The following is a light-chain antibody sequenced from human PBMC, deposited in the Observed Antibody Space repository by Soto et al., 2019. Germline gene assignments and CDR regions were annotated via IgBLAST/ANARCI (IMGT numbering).Light chain of an antibody. CDR2: DVS. V-gene: IGLV2-14*01. Sequence: QSALTQPASVSGSPGQSITISCTGTSSDVGGYNYVSWYQQHPGKAPKLMIYDVSNRPSGVSNRFSGSKSANTASLTISGLQAEEEADYYCSSYTGSSTYVVFGGATKLTVL. CDR3: SSYTGSSTYVV. J-gene: IGLJ2*01. CDR1: SSDVGGYNY.